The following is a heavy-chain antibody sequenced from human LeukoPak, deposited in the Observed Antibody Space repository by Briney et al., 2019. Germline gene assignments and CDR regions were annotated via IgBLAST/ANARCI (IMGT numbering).Heavy chain of an antibody. Sequence: SETLSLTCTVSGGSISSSSYYWGWIRQPPGKGLEWIGSIYYSGSTYYNSSLKSRVTISVDTSKNQFSLKLSSVTAADTAVYYCARGSPGPRAFDIWGQGTMVTVSS. D-gene: IGHD7-27*01. CDR1: GGSISSSSYY. CDR2: IYYSGST. J-gene: IGHJ3*02. V-gene: IGHV4-39*07. CDR3: ARGSPGPRAFDI.